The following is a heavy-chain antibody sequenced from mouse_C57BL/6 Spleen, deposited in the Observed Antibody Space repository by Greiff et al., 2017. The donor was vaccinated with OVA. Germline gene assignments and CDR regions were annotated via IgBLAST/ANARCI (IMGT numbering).Heavy chain of an antibody. D-gene: IGHD1-1*01. CDR3: ARPYYYGSSYGYAMDY. CDR1: GFNIKDFY. V-gene: IGHV14-2*01. Sequence: EVKLMESGAELVKPGASVKLSCTASGFNIKDFYMHWVKQRTEQGLEWIGRSDPEDGETKYAPKFQGKATITADTSSNTAYLQLSSLTSEDTAVYYCARPYYYGSSYGYAMDYWGQGTSVTVSS. J-gene: IGHJ4*01. CDR2: SDPEDGET.